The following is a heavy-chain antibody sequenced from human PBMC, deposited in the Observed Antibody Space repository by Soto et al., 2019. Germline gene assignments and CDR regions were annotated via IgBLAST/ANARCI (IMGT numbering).Heavy chain of an antibody. CDR3: ATTKSPAAASSPIDY. J-gene: IGHJ4*02. CDR1: GVSISSSSYY. V-gene: IGHV4-39*01. CDR2: IYYSGST. Sequence: ETLSLSCPVSGVSISSSSYYWGWIRQPPGKGLEWIGSIYYSGSTYYNPSLKSRVTISVDTSKNQFSLKLSSVTAADTALYYCATTKSPAAASSPIDYWGQGTMVTVS. D-gene: IGHD2-2*01.